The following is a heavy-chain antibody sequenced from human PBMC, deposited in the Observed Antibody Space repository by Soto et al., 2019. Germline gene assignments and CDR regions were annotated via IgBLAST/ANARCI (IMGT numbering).Heavy chain of an antibody. D-gene: IGHD3-16*02. J-gene: IGHJ4*02. CDR1: GYTFTSFG. Sequence: QVQLVQSGPEVKKPGASVKVSCKTSGYTFTSFGISWVRQAPGQGLEWMGWITTDKGKTNYAQKFQGRVAMTTDTSTSASYMELRSLRSDDTAVYYCATRYPAFAYWGQVTLVTVSS. V-gene: IGHV1-18*01. CDR2: ITTDKGKT. CDR3: ATRYPAFAY.